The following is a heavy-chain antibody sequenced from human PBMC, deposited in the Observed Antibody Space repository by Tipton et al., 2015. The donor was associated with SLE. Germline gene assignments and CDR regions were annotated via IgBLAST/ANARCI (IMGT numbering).Heavy chain of an antibody. D-gene: IGHD6-19*01. CDR1: GYSISSGYY. CDR3: ARESQGGWAYYYYYGMDV. J-gene: IGHJ6*02. V-gene: IGHV4-38-2*02. Sequence: TLSLTCAVSGYSISSGYYWGWIRQPPGKGLEWIGSIYHSGSTYYNPSLKSRVTISVDTSKNQFSLKLSSVTAADTAVYYCARESQGGWAYYYYYGMDVWGQGTTVTVSS. CDR2: IYHSGST.